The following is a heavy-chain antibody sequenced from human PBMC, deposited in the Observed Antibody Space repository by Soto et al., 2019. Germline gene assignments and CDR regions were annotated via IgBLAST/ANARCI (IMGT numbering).Heavy chain of an antibody. CDR2: ITPTLNIA. Sequence: QLQLVQSGAEAREPGSSVKVSCKASGGTFSSYTVIWVRQAPGQGLEWMGGITPTLNIAKYAEKFQGRVTITADESTSTVNMHLSSLRSEDTAVYFCARGYYSGSNPSSFDYWGQGTLVAVSS. CDR3: ARGYYSGSNPSSFDY. V-gene: IGHV1-69*01. D-gene: IGHD1-26*01. CDR1: GGTFSSYT. J-gene: IGHJ4*02.